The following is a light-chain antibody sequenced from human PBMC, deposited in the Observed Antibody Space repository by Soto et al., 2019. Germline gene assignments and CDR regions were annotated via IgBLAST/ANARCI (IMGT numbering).Light chain of an antibody. J-gene: IGLJ1*01. V-gene: IGLV2-14*01. CDR1: SSDVGGYNY. CDR2: DVS. CDR3: SSYTSSSTLVV. Sequence: QSVLTQPASLSGSPGQSITISCTGTSSDVGGYNYVSWYQQHPGKAPKLMIYDVSNRPSGVSNRFSGSKSGNTASLTISGLQADDEADYYCSSYTSSSTLVVFGTGTKVTVL.